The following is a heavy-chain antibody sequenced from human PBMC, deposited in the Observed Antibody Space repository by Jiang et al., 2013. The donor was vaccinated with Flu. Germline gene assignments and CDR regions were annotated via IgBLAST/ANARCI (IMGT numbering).Heavy chain of an antibody. V-gene: IGHV1-46*01. CDR3: ASQWNGGRGAFEI. D-gene: IGHD1-1*01. J-gene: IGHJ3*02. Sequence: GAEVKKPGASVILSCKASGYTFTTFHVHWVRQAPGQGLEYMGIINPGGDATIYAQEFQGGVTMTRDTPSSTVYMEVRSLRSEDTAVFYCASQWNGGRGAFEIWGRGTMVTVSS. CDR2: INPGGDAT. CDR1: GYTFTTFH.